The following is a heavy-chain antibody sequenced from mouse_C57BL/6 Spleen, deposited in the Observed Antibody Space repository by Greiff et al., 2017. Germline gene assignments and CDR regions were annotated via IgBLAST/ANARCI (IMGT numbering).Heavy chain of an antibody. CDR3: ARNDGYYGYYAMDY. CDR1: GYTFTSYW. V-gene: IGHV1-69*01. Sequence: VQLQQPGAELVMPGASVKLSCKASGYTFTSYWMHWVKQRPGQGLEWIGEIDPSDSYTNYNQKFKGKSTLTVDKSSSTAYMQLSSLTSEDSAVYYCARNDGYYGYYAMDYWGQGTSVTVSS. J-gene: IGHJ4*01. CDR2: IDPSDSYT. D-gene: IGHD2-3*01.